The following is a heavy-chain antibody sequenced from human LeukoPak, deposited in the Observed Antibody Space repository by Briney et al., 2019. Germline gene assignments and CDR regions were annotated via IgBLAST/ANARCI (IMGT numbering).Heavy chain of an antibody. J-gene: IGHJ4*02. CDR2: IYSGGST. Sequence: PGGSLRLSCAASGFTVSSNYMSWVRQAPGKGLEWVSVIYSGGSTYYADSVKGRFTISRHNSKNTLYLQMSSLRAEDTAVYYCASPQGTGTPGNDYWGQGTLVTVSS. V-gene: IGHV3-53*04. D-gene: IGHD1-7*01. CDR1: GFTVSSNY. CDR3: ASPQGTGTPGNDY.